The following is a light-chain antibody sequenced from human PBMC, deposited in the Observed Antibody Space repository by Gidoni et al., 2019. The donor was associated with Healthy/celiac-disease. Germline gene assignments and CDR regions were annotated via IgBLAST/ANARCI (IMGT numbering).Light chain of an antibody. J-gene: IGKJ4*01. V-gene: IGKV3-11*01. CDR2: DAS. CDR1: QSVSSY. Sequence: EIVLTQSPAPLSLSPGERATLSCRASQSVSSYLAWYQQTPGQAPRPLIDDASNRATGIPARFSGSGSGTDFTLTISSLEPEDFAVYYCQQRSNWPLTFXGXTKVEIK. CDR3: QQRSNWPLT.